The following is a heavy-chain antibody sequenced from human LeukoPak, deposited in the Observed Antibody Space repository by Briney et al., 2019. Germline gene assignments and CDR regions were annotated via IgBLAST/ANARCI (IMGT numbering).Heavy chain of an antibody. J-gene: IGHJ6*02. D-gene: IGHD5-18*01. CDR3: ARDNSGRDTAMVILDNYGMDV. CDR1: GYTFTSYG. V-gene: IGHV1-18*01. Sequence: ASVKVSCKASGYTFTSYGISWVRQAPGQGLEWMGWIGAYNGNTNYAQKLQGRVTMTTDTSTSTAYMELRSLRSDDTAVYYCARDNSGRDTAMVILDNYGMDVWGQGTTVTVSS. CDR2: IGAYNGNT.